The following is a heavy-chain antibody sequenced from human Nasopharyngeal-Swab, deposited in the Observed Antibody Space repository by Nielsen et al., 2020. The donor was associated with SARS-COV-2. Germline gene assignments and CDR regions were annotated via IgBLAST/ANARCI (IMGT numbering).Heavy chain of an antibody. V-gene: IGHV4-34*01. Sequence: SETLSLTCSVSGGSFTGFYCNWIRQPPGKGLELIGEINHSGSTNYNPSLKSRVTISVDTSKNQFSLKLSSVTAADTAVYYCASYRSSTSCSLGMDVWGQGTTVTVSS. CDR1: GGSFTGFY. CDR2: INHSGST. CDR3: ASYRSSTSCSLGMDV. J-gene: IGHJ6*02. D-gene: IGHD2-2*01.